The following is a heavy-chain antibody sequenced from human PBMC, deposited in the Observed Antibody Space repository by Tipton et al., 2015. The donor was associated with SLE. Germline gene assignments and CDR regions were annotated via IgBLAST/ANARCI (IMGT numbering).Heavy chain of an antibody. CDR1: GFTFSSYS. V-gene: IGHV3-21*03. D-gene: IGHD6-13*01. J-gene: IGHJ4*02. CDR2: ISSSRSYI. Sequence: GSLRLSCAASGFTFSSYSMNWVRQAPGKGLEWVSSISSSRSYIYYADSVKGRFTISRDNAKNSLYLQMNSLRAEDTAVYYCARGGYSSSWYVYWGQGSLVTVSS. CDR3: ARGGYSSSWYVY.